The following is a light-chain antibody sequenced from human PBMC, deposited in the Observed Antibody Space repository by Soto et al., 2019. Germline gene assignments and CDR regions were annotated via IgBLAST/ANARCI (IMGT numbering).Light chain of an antibody. J-gene: IGKJ1*01. Sequence: DIQMTQSPSSLSASVGDRVTITCRASQSISSHLNWYQQKPGKAPKLLIYGASSLQSGVPSRFSGSGSGTDFTLTISSLQLEDFATYYCQQSYSTLWTFGQGTKVEIK. CDR3: QQSYSTLWT. V-gene: IGKV1-39*01. CDR1: QSISSH. CDR2: GAS.